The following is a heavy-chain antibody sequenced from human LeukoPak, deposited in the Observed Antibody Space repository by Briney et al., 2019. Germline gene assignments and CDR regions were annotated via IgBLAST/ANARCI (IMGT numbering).Heavy chain of an antibody. CDR1: GFTFSSYG. CDR2: IWYDGSNK. D-gene: IGHD3-3*01. CDR3: ARDMPNLSYYDFWSGFDY. J-gene: IGHJ4*02. V-gene: IGHV3-33*01. Sequence: PGGSLRLSCAASGFTFSSYGMHWVRQAPGKGLEWVAVIWYDGSNKYYADSVKGRFTISRDNSKNTLYLQMNSLRAEDTAVYYCARDMPNLSYYDFWSGFDYWGQGTLVTVSS.